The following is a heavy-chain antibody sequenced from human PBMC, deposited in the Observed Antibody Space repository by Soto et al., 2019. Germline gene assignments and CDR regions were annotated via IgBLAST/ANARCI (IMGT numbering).Heavy chain of an antibody. D-gene: IGHD2-2*01. J-gene: IGHJ4*02. Sequence: EVQLLESGGGLVQPGGSLILSCAASGFTFSSYAMSWVRQAPGKGLEWVSGISGSGGSTYYADSVKGRFTISRDNSKNTLYLQMNSLRAEDTDVYYCAKYCSTTSCSLSYWGQGTLVTVSS. CDR2: ISGSGGST. CDR3: AKYCSTTSCSLSY. CDR1: GFTFSSYA. V-gene: IGHV3-23*01.